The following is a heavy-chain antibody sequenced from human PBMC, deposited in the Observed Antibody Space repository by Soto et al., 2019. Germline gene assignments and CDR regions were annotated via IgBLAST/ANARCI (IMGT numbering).Heavy chain of an antibody. J-gene: IGHJ5*02. Sequence: QVQLVQSGGEVKKPGASVKVSCKASGCTFTNYGISWVRQAPGQGLEWMGWINVYNGNTKYAQKVQGRVTMTTDTSTSTAYMELGSLRSDDTAVYYCARGVGSGSYDNQYNWFDPWGQGTLVTVSS. CDR2: INVYNGNT. V-gene: IGHV1-18*01. D-gene: IGHD3-10*01. CDR3: ARGVGSGSYDNQYNWFDP. CDR1: GCTFTNYG.